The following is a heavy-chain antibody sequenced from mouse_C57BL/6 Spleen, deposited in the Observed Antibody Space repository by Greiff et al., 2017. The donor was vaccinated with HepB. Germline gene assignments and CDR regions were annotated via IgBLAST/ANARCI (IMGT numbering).Heavy chain of an antibody. CDR2: ISSGGSYT. D-gene: IGHD1-1*01. J-gene: IGHJ2*01. CDR1: GFTFSSYG. V-gene: IGHV5-6*02. CDR3: ARQITTVYYFDY. Sequence: EVKLEESRGDLVKPGGSLKLSCAASGFTFSSYGMSWVRQTPDKRLEWVATISSGGSYTYYPDSVKGRFTIFRDNAKNTLYPQMCGPKSEDTAMYYCARQITTVYYFDYRGQGTTRTVSS.